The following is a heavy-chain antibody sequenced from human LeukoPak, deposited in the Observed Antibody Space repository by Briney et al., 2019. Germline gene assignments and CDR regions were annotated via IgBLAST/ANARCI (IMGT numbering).Heavy chain of an antibody. Sequence: SQTLSLTCTVSGGSISSGDYYWSWIRQPPGKGLEWIGYIYYSGSTYYNPSLKSRVTISVDTSKNQFSLKLSSVTAADTAVYYCARGDALRGYNWFDPWGQGTLVTVSS. V-gene: IGHV4-30-4*08. CDR1: GGSISSGDYY. J-gene: IGHJ5*02. CDR2: IYYSGST. CDR3: ARGDALRGYNWFDP.